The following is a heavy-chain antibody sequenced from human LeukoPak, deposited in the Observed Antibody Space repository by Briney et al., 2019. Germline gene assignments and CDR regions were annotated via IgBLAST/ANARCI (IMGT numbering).Heavy chain of an antibody. CDR1: GGSISSGGYS. D-gene: IGHD6-19*01. V-gene: IGHV4-30-2*01. CDR3: ASSYSSGWSGAFDI. CDR2: IYHSGST. J-gene: IGHJ3*02. Sequence: PSETLSLTCAVSGGSISSGGYSWSWIRQPPGKGLEWIGYIYHSGSTYYNPSLKSRVTISVGRSKNQLSLKLSSVTAADTAVYYCASSYSSGWSGAFDIWGQGTMVTVSS.